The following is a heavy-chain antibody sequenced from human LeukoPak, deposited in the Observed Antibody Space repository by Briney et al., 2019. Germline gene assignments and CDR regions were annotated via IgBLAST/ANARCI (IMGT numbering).Heavy chain of an antibody. D-gene: IGHD1-1*01. CDR2: VYYSGST. CDR1: GGSLTNYY. J-gene: IGHJ4*02. CDR3: ARKNGYFDF. Sequence: SETLSLTCTVSGGSLTNYYWSWIRLPPGRGLEWIGYVYYSGSTDYNPALKSRVTLSVDTSKNQFSLKLTSVTAADTAVYYCARKNGYFDFWGQGTLVTVSS. V-gene: IGHV4-59*01.